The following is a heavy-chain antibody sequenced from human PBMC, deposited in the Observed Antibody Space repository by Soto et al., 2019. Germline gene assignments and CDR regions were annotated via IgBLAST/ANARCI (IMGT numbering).Heavy chain of an antibody. J-gene: IGHJ4*02. CDR1: RFNFSLYD. CDR2: ISRSGGTT. D-gene: IGHD3-10*01. CDR3: ADGVN. V-gene: IGHV3-23*01. Sequence: GGSLRLSCATSRFNFSLYDMSWVRQAPGAGLEWVSGISRSGGTTSYVDSVKGRFTISRDNSRNTLYLQMNSLRVEDTAVYYCADGVNWGQGTLVTVSS.